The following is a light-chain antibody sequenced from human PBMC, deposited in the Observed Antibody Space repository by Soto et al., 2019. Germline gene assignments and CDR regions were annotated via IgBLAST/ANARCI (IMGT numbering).Light chain of an antibody. J-gene: IGKJ5*01. CDR1: QGFSSS. Sequence: EFVARQSPGTLSLTPRERAALSCRASQGFSSSLAWYQQKPGQAPRLLIYGASSRATGIPDRFSGSGSGTDFTLTISSLEPEDFAVYYCQHRMNWPLTFGQGARLDIK. CDR2: GAS. CDR3: QHRMNWPLT. V-gene: IGKV3-11*01.